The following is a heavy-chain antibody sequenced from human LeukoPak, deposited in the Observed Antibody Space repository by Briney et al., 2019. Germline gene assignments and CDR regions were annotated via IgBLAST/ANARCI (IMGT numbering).Heavy chain of an antibody. CDR1: GGSISSGDYY. V-gene: IGHV4-30-4*01. CDR3: ARPYYYDSRIDP. D-gene: IGHD3-22*01. J-gene: IGHJ5*02. CDR2: MYYSGST. Sequence: SETLSLTCTVSGGSISSGDYYWSWIRQPPGKGLEWIAFMYYSGSTYYNPSLKSRVTMSADTSKNQLSLKLSSVTAADTAVYYCARPYYYDSRIDPWGQGILVTVSS.